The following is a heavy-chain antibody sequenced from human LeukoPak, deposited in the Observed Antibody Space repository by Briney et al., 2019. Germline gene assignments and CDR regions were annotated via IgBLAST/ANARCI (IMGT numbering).Heavy chain of an antibody. CDR2: ISGSGGNT. CDR1: GFTFSSYA. V-gene: IGHV3-23*01. J-gene: IGHJ4*02. CDR3: AKVLVVAATTPGLFDY. Sequence: GGSLRLSCAASGFTFSSYAMSWVRQAPGKGLEWVSAISGSGGNTYYADSVKGRFTISRDNSKNTLYLQMNSLRAEDTAVYYCAKVLVVAATTPGLFDYWGQGTLVTVSS. D-gene: IGHD2-15*01.